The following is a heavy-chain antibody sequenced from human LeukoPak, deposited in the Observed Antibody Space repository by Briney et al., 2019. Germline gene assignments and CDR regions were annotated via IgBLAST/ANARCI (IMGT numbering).Heavy chain of an antibody. D-gene: IGHD3-3*01. J-gene: IGHJ4*02. CDR1: GFTFSTSA. Sequence: ASVKVSCKASGFTFSTSAVQWVRQARGQRLEWIGWIVVGSGNTHYALKFQERVTITRDVSTNTAYMELSSLRSEDTAVYYCAAEGPHDFFDYWGQGTLVTVSS. CDR3: AAEGPHDFFDY. V-gene: IGHV1-58*01. CDR2: IVVGSGNT.